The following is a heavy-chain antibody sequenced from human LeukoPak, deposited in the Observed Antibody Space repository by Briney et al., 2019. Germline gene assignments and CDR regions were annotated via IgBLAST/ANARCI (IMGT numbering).Heavy chain of an antibody. CDR1: GYSISSGYY. CDR3: ARESAIVATLGATFDY. J-gene: IGHJ4*02. V-gene: IGHV4-38-2*02. D-gene: IGHD5-12*01. CDR2: IYHSGST. Sequence: SETLSLTCTVSGYSISSGYYWGWIRQPPGKGLEWIGSIYHSGSTYYNPSLKSRVTISVDTSKNQFSLKLSSVTAADTAVYHCARESAIVATLGATFDYWGQGTLVTVSS.